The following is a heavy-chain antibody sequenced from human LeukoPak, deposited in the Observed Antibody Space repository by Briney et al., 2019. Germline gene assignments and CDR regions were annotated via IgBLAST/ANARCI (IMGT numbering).Heavy chain of an antibody. Sequence: SETLSLTCTVSGASISSYYWSWIRQPPGKGLEWIGYISYSGNTMYNPSLKSRVTISVDRSKNQFSLKLTSVTAADTAVYYCAREAYGLWSGSPRYYFDYWGQGTLVTVSS. V-gene: IGHV4-59*12. CDR3: AREAYGLWSGSPRYYFDY. D-gene: IGHD3-3*01. J-gene: IGHJ4*02. CDR1: GASISSYY. CDR2: ISYSGNT.